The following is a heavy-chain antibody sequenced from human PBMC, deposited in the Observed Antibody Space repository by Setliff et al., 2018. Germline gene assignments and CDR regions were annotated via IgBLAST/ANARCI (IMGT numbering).Heavy chain of an antibody. D-gene: IGHD3-22*01. CDR2: IIPVFGTA. J-gene: IGHJ4*02. CDR3: ARDTRDKYDSSGYYLSLDS. CDR1: GGTFRTDG. Sequence: SVKVSCKASGGTFRTDGFNWVRQAPGQGLEWMGRIIPVFGTAKYVQKFQGRVTITADEVARTAYMELSTLRSEDTAVYYCARDTRDKYDSSGYYLSLDSWGQGSLVTVSS. V-gene: IGHV1-69*13.